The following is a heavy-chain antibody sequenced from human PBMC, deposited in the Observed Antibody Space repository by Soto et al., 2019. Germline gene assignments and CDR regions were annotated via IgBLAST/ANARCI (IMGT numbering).Heavy chain of an antibody. CDR1: RITFSNYE. CDR3: ATRSGWGGAFDI. J-gene: IGHJ3*02. V-gene: IGHV3-48*03. CDR2: IGSGGRTT. Sequence: EVQLVESGGGLVLPGGSLRLSCAASRITFSNYEMNWVRQAPGKGLEWLSSIGSGGRTTYYADSLKGRFTISRDNAKKSLYLQTNSLRGEDTAVYYCATRSGWGGAFDIWGQGTMVTVSS. D-gene: IGHD3-10*01.